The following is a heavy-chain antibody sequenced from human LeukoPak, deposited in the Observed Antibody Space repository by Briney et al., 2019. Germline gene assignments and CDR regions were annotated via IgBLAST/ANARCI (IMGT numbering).Heavy chain of an antibody. V-gene: IGHV1-69*05. J-gene: IGHJ6*03. CDR2: IIPIFGTA. Sequence: ASVKVSCKASGGTFSSYAISWVRQAPGQGLEWMGGIIPIFGTANYAQKFQGRVTITTDESTSTAYMELSSLRSEDTAVYYCASSQPTVTRDYYYYYMDVWGKGTTVTVSS. CDR3: ASSQPTVTRDYYYYYMDV. D-gene: IGHD4-11*01. CDR1: GGTFSSYA.